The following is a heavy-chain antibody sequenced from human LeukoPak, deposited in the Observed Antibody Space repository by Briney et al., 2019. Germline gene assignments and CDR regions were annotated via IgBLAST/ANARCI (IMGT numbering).Heavy chain of an antibody. J-gene: IGHJ5*02. CDR1: GFTFSGYW. V-gene: IGHV3-74*03. Sequence: GGSLRLSCAASGFTFSGYWMHWVRQAPGKGLVWVSRIKSDGSSTTYADPVKGRFTVSRDNAKNTLYLQMNSLRAEDTAVYYCVRSDWFDPWGQGTLVTVSS. CDR2: IKSDGSST. CDR3: VRSDWFDP.